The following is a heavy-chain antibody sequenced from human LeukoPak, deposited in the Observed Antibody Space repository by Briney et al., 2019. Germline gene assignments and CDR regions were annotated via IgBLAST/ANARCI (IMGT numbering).Heavy chain of an antibody. Sequence: GGSLRLSCAASGFTFSSSGMHWVRQAPGKGLEWVAFIGYDGSNKYYAESVKDRFTISRDNSKNTLFLQMNSLRTEDTAVYHCAKKARYCSGGYCYADVDCWGQGTPVTVS. CDR2: IGYDGSNK. CDR1: GFTFSSSG. D-gene: IGHD2-15*01. CDR3: AKKARYCSGGYCYADVDC. V-gene: IGHV3-30*02. J-gene: IGHJ4*02.